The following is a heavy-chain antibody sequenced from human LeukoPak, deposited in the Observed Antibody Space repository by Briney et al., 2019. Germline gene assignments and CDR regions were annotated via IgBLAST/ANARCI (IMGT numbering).Heavy chain of an antibody. Sequence: GGSLRLSCAASGFTFSSYSMNWVRQAPGKGLEWVSSIISSSSYIYYADSVKGRFTISRDNAKNSLYLQMNSLRAEDTAVYYCARDPMYYYDSSGYDYWGQGTLVTVSS. CDR1: GFTFSSYS. J-gene: IGHJ4*02. CDR2: IISSSSYI. CDR3: ARDPMYYYDSSGYDY. V-gene: IGHV3-21*01. D-gene: IGHD3-22*01.